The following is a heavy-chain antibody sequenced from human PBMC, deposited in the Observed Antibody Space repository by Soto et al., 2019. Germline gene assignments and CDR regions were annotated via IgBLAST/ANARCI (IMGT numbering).Heavy chain of an antibody. CDR1: GGSISSYY. CDR3: ASAMRRKGRITIFGVVKDNAFDI. J-gene: IGHJ3*02. D-gene: IGHD3-3*01. Sequence: SETLSLTCTVSGGSISSYYWSWIRQPPGKGLEWIGYIYYSGSTNYNPSLKSRVTISVETSKNQFSLKLSSVTAADTAVYYCASAMRRKGRITIFGVVKDNAFDIWGQGTMVTVSS. CDR2: IYYSGST. V-gene: IGHV4-59*08.